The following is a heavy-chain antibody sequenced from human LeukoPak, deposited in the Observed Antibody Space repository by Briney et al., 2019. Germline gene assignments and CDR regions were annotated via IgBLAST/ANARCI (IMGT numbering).Heavy chain of an antibody. CDR2: IYHSGST. J-gene: IGHJ4*02. Sequence: PSETLSLTCTVSGYSISTGYYWGWIRQPPGKGLEWIGSIYHSGSTYYNPSLKSRVTISVDTSKNQFSLKLGSVTAADTAVYYCARSGSGYLRYYFDYWGQGALVTVSS. CDR3: ARSGSGYLRYYFDY. V-gene: IGHV4-38-2*02. D-gene: IGHD5-12*01. CDR1: GYSISTGYY.